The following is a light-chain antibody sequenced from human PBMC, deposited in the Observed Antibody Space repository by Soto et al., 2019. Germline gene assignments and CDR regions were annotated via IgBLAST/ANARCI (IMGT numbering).Light chain of an antibody. Sequence: QSALTQPASVSGSPGQSITISCTGTSSDVGGYNYVSWYQQHSGKAPKLMIYDVSNRPSGVSNRFSGSKSGNTASLTISVLQADDEADYYCGSYASSSTLYVFGTGTKVTVL. CDR3: GSYASSSTLYV. CDR2: DVS. V-gene: IGLV2-14*01. J-gene: IGLJ1*01. CDR1: SSDVGGYNY.